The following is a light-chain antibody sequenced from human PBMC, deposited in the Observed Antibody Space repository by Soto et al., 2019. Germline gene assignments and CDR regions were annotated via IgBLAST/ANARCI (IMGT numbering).Light chain of an antibody. Sequence: EIVLTQSPATLSLSPGERATLSCGASQSVSRSYLAWYQQKTGLEPRILLHDAYSRDNRITDRFSGSGSGKDFTLTISRLEPEDFAVYYCQQYGSSTWTFGQGTKV. V-gene: IGKV3D-20*01. CDR2: DAY. J-gene: IGKJ1*01. CDR3: QQYGSSTWT. CDR1: QSVSRSY.